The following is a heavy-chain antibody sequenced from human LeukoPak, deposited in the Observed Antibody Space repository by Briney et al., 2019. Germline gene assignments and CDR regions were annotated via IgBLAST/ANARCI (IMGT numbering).Heavy chain of an antibody. D-gene: IGHD3-22*01. J-gene: IGHJ4*02. CDR3: ARLTFHYDGSGYYFDY. CDR1: GGSISSYY. CDR2: LHYGGST. Sequence: KPSETLSLTCTVSGGSISSYYWGWIRQPPGKGLEWIGSLHYGGSTYYNPSLKSRVTISVDTSKKQISLKQNSVTAADTAVYYCARLTFHYDGSGYYFDYWGQGTLVTVSS. V-gene: IGHV4-39*01.